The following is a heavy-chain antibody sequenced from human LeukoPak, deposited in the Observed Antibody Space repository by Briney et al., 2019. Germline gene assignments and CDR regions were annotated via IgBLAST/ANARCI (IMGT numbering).Heavy chain of an antibody. CDR3: ARGQYYYDSSDYGY. J-gene: IGHJ4*02. Sequence: SETLSLTCTVSGGSISSYYWSWIRQPPGKGLEWIGYIYYSGSTNYNPSLKSRVTISVDTSKNQFSLKLSSVTAADTAVYYCARGQYYYDSSDYGYWGQGTLVTVSS. CDR2: IYYSGST. V-gene: IGHV4-59*01. D-gene: IGHD3-22*01. CDR1: GGSISSYY.